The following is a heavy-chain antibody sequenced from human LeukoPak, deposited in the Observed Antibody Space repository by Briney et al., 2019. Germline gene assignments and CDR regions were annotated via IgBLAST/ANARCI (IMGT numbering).Heavy chain of an antibody. CDR1: GGTFSSYA. Sequence: SVKVSCKASGGTFSSYAISWVRQAPGQGLEWMGGIIAIFGTANYAQKFKGRVTITTDEKTRTAYMELSRQRSEDTAVYYCATGPPTNWFDLWGQGTLVTVSS. J-gene: IGHJ5*02. CDR3: ATGPPTNWFDL. V-gene: IGHV1-69*05. CDR2: IIAIFGTA.